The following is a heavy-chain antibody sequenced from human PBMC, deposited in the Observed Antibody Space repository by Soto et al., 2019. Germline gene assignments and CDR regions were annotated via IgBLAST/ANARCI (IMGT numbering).Heavy chain of an antibody. CDR1: GGSITSSSYY. Sequence: SETLSLTCTVSGGSITSSSYYWGWIRQPPGKGLEWIGSIYYSGSTYYNPSLKSRVTISADTSKNQFSLNLTSVTAADTAVYYCARDQRLRQNWFDPWGQGTLVTVSS. CDR3: ARDQRLRQNWFDP. V-gene: IGHV4-39*07. D-gene: IGHD6-25*01. CDR2: IYYSGST. J-gene: IGHJ5*02.